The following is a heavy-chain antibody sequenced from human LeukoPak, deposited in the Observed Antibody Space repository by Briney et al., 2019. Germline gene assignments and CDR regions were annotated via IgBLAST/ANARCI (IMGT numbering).Heavy chain of an antibody. D-gene: IGHD3-9*01. CDR1: GVSISSYY. Sequence: SETLSLTCTVSGVSISSYYWSWIRQPPGKGLEWIGYIYYSGSTNYNPSLKSRVTISVDTSKNQFSLKLSSVTAADTAVYYCARGGLDYDILTGHSGLNWFDPWGQGTLVTVSS. J-gene: IGHJ5*02. CDR3: ARGGLDYDILTGHSGLNWFDP. CDR2: IYYSGST. V-gene: IGHV4-59*01.